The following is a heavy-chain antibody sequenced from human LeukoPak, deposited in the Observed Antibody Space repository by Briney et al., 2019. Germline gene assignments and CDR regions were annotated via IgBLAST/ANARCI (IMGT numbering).Heavy chain of an antibody. CDR3: ARGPMVRGVIINYYFDY. V-gene: IGHV1-2*02. D-gene: IGHD3-10*01. CDR1: GYTFTGYY. J-gene: IGHJ4*02. CDR2: INPNSGGT. Sequence: RASVKVSCKASGYTFTGYYMHWVRQAPGQGLEWMGWINPNSGGTNYAQKFQGRVTMTRDTSISTAYMELSRLRSDDTAVYYWARGPMVRGVIINYYFDYWGQGTLVTVSS.